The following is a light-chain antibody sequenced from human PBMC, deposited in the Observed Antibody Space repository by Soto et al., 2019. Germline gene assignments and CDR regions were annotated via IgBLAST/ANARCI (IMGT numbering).Light chain of an antibody. J-gene: IGLJ1*01. V-gene: IGLV2-14*01. Sequence: QSVLTQPASVSWAPGQSSTISCTGTSSDVGGYNYVSWYQQHPGKAPKLMIYEVSTRPSGVSNRFSGSKSGNTASLTISGLQAEDESDYYCSSYTRTSTPYVFGTGTRSPS. CDR1: SSDVGGYNY. CDR2: EVS. CDR3: SSYTRTSTPYV.